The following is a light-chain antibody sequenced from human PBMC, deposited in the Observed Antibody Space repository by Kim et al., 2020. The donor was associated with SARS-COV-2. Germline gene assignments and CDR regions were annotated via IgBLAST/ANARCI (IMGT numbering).Light chain of an antibody. CDR2: GNS. Sequence: PGQRVTTSCTGSSSNIGAGYGVHWYQQLPGTAPKLLIYGNSNRPSGVPDRFSGSKAGTSASLAITGLQAEDEADYYCQSYDSSLSGVVFGGGTQLTVL. CDR3: QSYDSSLSGVV. J-gene: IGLJ2*01. V-gene: IGLV1-40*01. CDR1: SSNIGAGYG.